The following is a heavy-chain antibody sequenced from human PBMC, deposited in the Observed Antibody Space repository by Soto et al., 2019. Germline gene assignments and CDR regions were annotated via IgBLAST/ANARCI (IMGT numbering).Heavy chain of an antibody. Sequence: ESLKVSCKGSGHRFTSYWISWVRQMPGKGLEWMGRIDPSNSYTHYSPSFHGHVTISADNSISTAYLQWSNLRASDTAIYYCAFLDTSLDFDFWGQGTLVTVSS. CDR1: GHRFTSYW. V-gene: IGHV5-10-1*01. D-gene: IGHD3-3*02. CDR3: AFLDTSLDFDF. J-gene: IGHJ4*02. CDR2: IDPSNSYT.